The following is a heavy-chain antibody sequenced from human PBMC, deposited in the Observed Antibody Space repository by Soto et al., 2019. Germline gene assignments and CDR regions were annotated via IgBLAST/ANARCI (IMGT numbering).Heavy chain of an antibody. Sequence: VKVSCKASGYTFTSYYMHWVRQAPGQGLEWMGIINPSGGSTSYAQKFQGRVTMTRDTSTSTVYMELSSLRSEETAVYYCERDGASALRCDYWGQGTLVTVSS. CDR3: ERDGASALRCDY. CDR2: INPSGGST. CDR1: GYTFTSYY. V-gene: IGHV1-46*01. J-gene: IGHJ4*02.